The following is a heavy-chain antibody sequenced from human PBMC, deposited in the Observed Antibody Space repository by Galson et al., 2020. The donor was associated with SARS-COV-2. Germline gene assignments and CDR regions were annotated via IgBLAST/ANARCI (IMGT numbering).Heavy chain of an antibody. Sequence: SETLSLTCTVSGGSISSSSYYWGWIRQPPGKGLEWIGSIYYSGSTYYNPSLKSRVTISVDTSKNQFSLKLSSVTAADTAVYYCARLNLDGLKVIQQLVPHFDYWGQGTLVTVSS. CDR3: ARLNLDGLKVIQQLVPHFDY. CDR2: IYYSGST. CDR1: GGSISSSSYY. V-gene: IGHV4-39*01. J-gene: IGHJ4*02. D-gene: IGHD6-13*01.